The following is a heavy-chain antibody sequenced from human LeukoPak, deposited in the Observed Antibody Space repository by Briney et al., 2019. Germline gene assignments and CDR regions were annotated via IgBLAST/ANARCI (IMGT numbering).Heavy chain of an antibody. V-gene: IGHV4-34*01. CDR3: ARGSFYDFWSGYYTCIGY. CDR2: IYHSGST. J-gene: IGHJ4*02. D-gene: IGHD3-3*01. Sequence: SETLSLTCAVYGESFSGYYWRWLRQPPGKGLECLGEIYHSGSTNYNPSLKSRVTISVDTSKNQFSLKLSSVTAADTAVHYWARGSFYDFWSGYYTCIGYGGQGTLVTVSS. CDR1: GESFSGYY.